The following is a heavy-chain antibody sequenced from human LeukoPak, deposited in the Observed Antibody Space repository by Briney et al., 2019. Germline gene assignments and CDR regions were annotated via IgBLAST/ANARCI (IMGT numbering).Heavy chain of an antibody. Sequence: EASVKVSCKASGGTFSSYAISWVRQAPGQELEWMGGIIPIFGTANYAQKFQGRVTITTDESTSTAYMELSSLRSEDTAVYYCASRIAAAGGNWFDPWGQGTLVTVSS. D-gene: IGHD6-13*01. V-gene: IGHV1-69*05. CDR3: ASRIAAAGGNWFDP. J-gene: IGHJ5*02. CDR1: GGTFSSYA. CDR2: IIPIFGTA.